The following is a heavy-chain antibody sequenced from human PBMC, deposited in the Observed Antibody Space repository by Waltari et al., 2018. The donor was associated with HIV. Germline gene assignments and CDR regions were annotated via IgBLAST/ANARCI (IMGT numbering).Heavy chain of an antibody. D-gene: IGHD3-16*01. V-gene: IGHV3-20*01. CDR2: INWNGIST. CDR1: GFTFDDYG. CDR3: VGRGTAAGWFDP. J-gene: IGHJ5*02. Sequence: EVQLVESGGGVVRPGGSLRLSCAASGFTFDDYGMSWVRQAPGKGLEWVSGINWNGISTAYADSVKGRFTISRDNAKNSLYLEMNRLRAEDTGLYHWVGRGTAAGWFDPWGQGTLVTVSS.